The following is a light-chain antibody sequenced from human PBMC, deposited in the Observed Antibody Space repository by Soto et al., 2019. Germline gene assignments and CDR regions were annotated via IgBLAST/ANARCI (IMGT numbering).Light chain of an antibody. Sequence: DIQMTQSTSSVSASVGDRVTITCRASQDIGSWFAWYQQKPGKVPKLLSYAASILQSGVPSRFSGSVSGTDVPLTINNLQPEDFATYYCQQAKSFPVSFGQGTRLEIK. CDR1: QDIGSW. CDR3: QQAKSFPVS. J-gene: IGKJ5*01. CDR2: AAS. V-gene: IGKV1D-12*01.